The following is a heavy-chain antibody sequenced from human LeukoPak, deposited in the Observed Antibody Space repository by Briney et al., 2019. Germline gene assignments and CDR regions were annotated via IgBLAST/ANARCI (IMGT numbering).Heavy chain of an antibody. V-gene: IGHV3-30*02. CDR3: ARVRYGDYRDAFDI. CDR2: IRYDGSNK. J-gene: IGHJ3*02. D-gene: IGHD4-17*01. Sequence: GGSLRLSCAASGFTFSSYGMHWVRQAPGKGLEWVAFIRYDGSNKYYADSVKGRFTISRDNSKNTLYLQMNSLRAEDTAVYYCARVRYGDYRDAFDIWGQGTMVTVSS. CDR1: GFTFSSYG.